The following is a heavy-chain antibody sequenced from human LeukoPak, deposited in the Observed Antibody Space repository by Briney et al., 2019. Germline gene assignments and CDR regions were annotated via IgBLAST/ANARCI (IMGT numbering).Heavy chain of an antibody. CDR1: GGSIRSSNYY. J-gene: IGHJ3*02. CDR3: ARFLRGATNALEI. CDR2: ISYSGST. Sequence: PSETLSLTCTVSGGSIRSSNYYWGWIRQPPGKGLEWIGTISYSGSTYYNPSHKSRVTISVDTSKNQFSLKLNSVTAADTAVYYCARFLRGATNALEIWGQGTMVTVSS. V-gene: IGHV4-39*01. D-gene: IGHD1-26*01.